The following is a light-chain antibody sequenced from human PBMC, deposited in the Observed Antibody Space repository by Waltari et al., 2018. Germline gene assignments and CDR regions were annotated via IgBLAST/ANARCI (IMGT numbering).Light chain of an antibody. CDR2: EGS. CDR1: SSDVGNYNL. V-gene: IGLV2-23*01. CDR3: CSYAAYSPVL. Sequence: QSALTQPASVSGSPGQSITISCTGTSSDVGNYNLASWYQQHPGKAPQLIICEGSKRPSGVSNRFSGSKFGNTASLTISGLQAEDEADYYCCSYAAYSPVLFGGGTKVTVL. J-gene: IGLJ2*01.